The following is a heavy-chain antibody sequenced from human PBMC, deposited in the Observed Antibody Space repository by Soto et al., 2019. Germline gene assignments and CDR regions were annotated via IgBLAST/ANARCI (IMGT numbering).Heavy chain of an antibody. Sequence: EVQLVESGGGLVQPGRSLRLSCAASAFTFDDYAMHWVRQVPGKGLEWVSSISWNSGFIGYADSVKGRFTISRDNAKNSLYLQMNSLRPKDTALYYCAKDKGSGYEFDSWGQGTLVTVSS. D-gene: IGHD5-12*01. CDR1: AFTFDDYA. CDR2: ISWNSGFI. V-gene: IGHV3-9*01. CDR3: AKDKGSGYEFDS. J-gene: IGHJ4*02.